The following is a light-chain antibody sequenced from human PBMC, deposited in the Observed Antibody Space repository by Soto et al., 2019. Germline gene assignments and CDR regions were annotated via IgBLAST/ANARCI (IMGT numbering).Light chain of an antibody. CDR2: GAS. CDR1: ETVNSNY. Sequence: DIVLTQSPGTLSLSAGERATLSCRASETVNSNYLAWYQQKRGQAPRLLIYGASSRATGIPDRFSGSGSGTDFTLTINSLQSEDFAVYYCQQYQNLWTFGQGTKVDI. CDR3: QQYQNLWT. V-gene: IGKV3-20*01. J-gene: IGKJ1*01.